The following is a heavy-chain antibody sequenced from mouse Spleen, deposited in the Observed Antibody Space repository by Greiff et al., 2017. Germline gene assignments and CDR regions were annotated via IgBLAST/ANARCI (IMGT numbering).Heavy chain of an antibody. CDR3: ARWDGSSYDAMDY. D-gene: IGHD1-1*01. CDR2: IDPSDSET. J-gene: IGHJ4*01. V-gene: IGHV1-52*01. CDR1: GYTFTSYW. Sequence: QVQLQQPGAELVRPGSSVKLSCKASGYTFTSYWMHWVKQRPIQGLEWIGNIDPSDSETHYNQKFKDKATLTVDKSSSTAYMQLSSLTSEDSAVYYCARWDGSSYDAMDYWGQGTSVTVSS.